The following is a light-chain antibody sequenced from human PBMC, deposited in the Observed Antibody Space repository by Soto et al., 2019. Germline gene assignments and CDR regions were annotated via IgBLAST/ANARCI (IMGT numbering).Light chain of an antibody. V-gene: IGKV1-9*01. CDR2: AAS. CDR3: QQLNTHPLT. J-gene: IGKJ4*01. CDR1: QGISSY. Sequence: DIQLTQSPSFLSASVGDRVTITCRASQGISSYLAWYQQKPGKAPKLLIYAASTLQSGVPSRFSGSGSGTEFTLTISSLQPEDLATYYCQQLNTHPLTFAGATKVDIK.